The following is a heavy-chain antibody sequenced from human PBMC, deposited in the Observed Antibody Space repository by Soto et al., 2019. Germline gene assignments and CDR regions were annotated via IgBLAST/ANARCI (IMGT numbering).Heavy chain of an antibody. V-gene: IGHV1-46*01. Sequence: ASVKVSCKASGYTFTSYYMHWVRQAPGQGLEWMGIINPSGGSTSYAQKFQGRVTMTRDTSTSTVYMELSSLRSEDTAVYYCARDVAGSSRTPDYYFDYWGQGTLVTVSS. CDR3: ARDVAGSSRTPDYYFDY. D-gene: IGHD3-10*01. J-gene: IGHJ4*02. CDR2: INPSGGST. CDR1: GYTFTSYY.